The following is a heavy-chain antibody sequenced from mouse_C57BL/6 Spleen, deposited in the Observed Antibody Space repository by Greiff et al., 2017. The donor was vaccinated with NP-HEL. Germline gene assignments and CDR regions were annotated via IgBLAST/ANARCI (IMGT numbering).Heavy chain of an antibody. Sequence: VQLQQPGAELVKPGASVKLSCKASGYTFTSYWMQWVKQRPGQGLEWIGEIDPSDSYTNYNPKFKGKATLTVDTASSTAYMQLSSLTSEDSAVYYCARWSGKRFDDWGQGTTLTVAS. CDR3: ARWSGKRFDD. CDR2: IDPSDSYT. V-gene: IGHV1-50*01. J-gene: IGHJ2*01. D-gene: IGHD2-1*01. CDR1: GYTFTSYW.